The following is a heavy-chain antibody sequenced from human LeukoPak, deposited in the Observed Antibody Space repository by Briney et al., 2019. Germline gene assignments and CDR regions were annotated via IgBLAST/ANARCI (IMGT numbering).Heavy chain of an antibody. CDR3: ARDAPYYYDSSGYYLSRGYAFDI. CDR1: GYTFTGYY. J-gene: IGHJ3*02. Sequence: GASVKVSCKASGYTFTGYYMHWVRQAPGQGLEWMGWINPNSGGTNYAQKFQGRVTMTRDTSISTAYMELSRLRSDDTAVYYCARDAPYYYDSSGYYLSRGYAFDIWGQGTMVTVSS. V-gene: IGHV1-2*02. CDR2: INPNSGGT. D-gene: IGHD3-22*01.